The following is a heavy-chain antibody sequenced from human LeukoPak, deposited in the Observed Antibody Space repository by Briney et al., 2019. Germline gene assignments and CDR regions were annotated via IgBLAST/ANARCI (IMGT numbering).Heavy chain of an antibody. CDR1: GGTFSTYA. J-gene: IGHJ4*02. V-gene: IGHV1-69*05. CDR2: IIPIFVTV. Sequence: SVKVSCKASGGTFSTYAISWVRQAPGQGLEWMGRIIPIFVTVSYAQKLQGRVTITTDESTNTAYMELSSLRSEDTAVYYCAIPQKYNYDSSGYEYWGQGTLVTVSS. CDR3: AIPQKYNYDSSGYEY. D-gene: IGHD3-22*01.